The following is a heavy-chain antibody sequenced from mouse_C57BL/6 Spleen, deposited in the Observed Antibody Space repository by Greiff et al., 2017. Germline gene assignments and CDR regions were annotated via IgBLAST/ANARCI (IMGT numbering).Heavy chain of an antibody. J-gene: IGHJ4*01. V-gene: IGHV1-69*01. CDR2: IDPSDSYT. Sequence: QVQLQQPGAELVMPGASVKLSCKASGYTFTSYWMHWVKQRPGQGLEWIGEIDPSDSYTNYNQKFKGKSTLTVDKSSSTAYMQLRSLTSEDSAVYYCARGDGSSYGAMGCWGQGASVTVAS. D-gene: IGHD1-1*01. CDR1: GYTFTSYW. CDR3: ARGDGSSYGAMGC.